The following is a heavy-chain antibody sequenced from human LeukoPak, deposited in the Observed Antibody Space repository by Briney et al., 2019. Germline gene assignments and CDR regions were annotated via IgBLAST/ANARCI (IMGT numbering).Heavy chain of an antibody. V-gene: IGHV3-48*03. CDR1: GFTFSSYE. Sequence: PGGSLRLSCAASGFTFSSYEMNWVRQAPGKGLEWVSYISSSGSTIYYADSVKGRFTISRDNAKNSLYLQMNSLRAEDTAVYYCARDKWDFLENCYMDVWGKGTTVTISS. CDR2: ISSSGSTI. CDR3: ARDKWDFLENCYMDV. D-gene: IGHD1-26*01. J-gene: IGHJ6*03.